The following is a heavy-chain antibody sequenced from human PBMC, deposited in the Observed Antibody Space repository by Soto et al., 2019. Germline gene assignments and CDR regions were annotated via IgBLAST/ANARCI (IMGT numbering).Heavy chain of an antibody. CDR1: GFTFSSYG. V-gene: IGHV3-33*01. CDR2: IWYDGSNK. Sequence: PGGSLRLSCAASGFTFSSYGMHWVRQAPGKGLEWVAVIWYDGSNKYYADSVKGRFTISRDNSKNTLYLQMNSVTAADTAVYYCARDLWGYCGVDCYPLDVWGQGTTVTVSS. D-gene: IGHD2-21*02. CDR3: ARDLWGYCGVDCYPLDV. J-gene: IGHJ6*02.